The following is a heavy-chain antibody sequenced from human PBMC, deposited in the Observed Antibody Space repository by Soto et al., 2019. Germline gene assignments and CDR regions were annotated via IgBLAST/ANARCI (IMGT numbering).Heavy chain of an antibody. CDR1: GFTFDDYA. J-gene: IGHJ4*02. CDR2: ISWNSGSI. Sequence: EVQLVESGGGLVQPGRSLRLSCAASGFTFDDYAMHWVRQAPGKGLEWVSGISWNSGSIGYADSVKGRFTISRDNAKISLYVQLNSLRDEDTALYYCARADSYGDLPLFDYWGQGTLVTVSS. CDR3: ARADSYGDLPLFDY. V-gene: IGHV3-9*01. D-gene: IGHD4-17*01.